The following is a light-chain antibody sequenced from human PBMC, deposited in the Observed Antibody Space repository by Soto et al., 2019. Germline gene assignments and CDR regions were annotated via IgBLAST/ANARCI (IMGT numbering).Light chain of an antibody. CDR3: QQYNPYSST. J-gene: IGKJ2*01. Sequence: DIQMTQSPSTLSASVGDRVTITCRASQSISSWLAWFQQKPGKAPKLLIYKASSLQSGVPSRFSGNDSRTEFNPTNSSLQPDDFATSYCQQYNPYSSTFGQGTKLEIK. CDR2: KAS. V-gene: IGKV1-5*03. CDR1: QSISSW.